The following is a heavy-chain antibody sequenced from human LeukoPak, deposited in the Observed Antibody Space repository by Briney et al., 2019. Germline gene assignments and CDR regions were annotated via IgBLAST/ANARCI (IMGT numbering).Heavy chain of an antibody. CDR3: ARQRGSYRSALDY. Sequence: GESLKISCKGSGYSFANYWIAWVRQMPEKGLEWMGIIYPGDSDIRYSPSFQGQVTISADKSISTAYLQWSSLKASDTAMYYCARQRGSYRSALDYWGQGTLVTVSS. D-gene: IGHD1-26*01. J-gene: IGHJ4*02. V-gene: IGHV5-51*01. CDR2: IYPGDSDI. CDR1: GYSFANYW.